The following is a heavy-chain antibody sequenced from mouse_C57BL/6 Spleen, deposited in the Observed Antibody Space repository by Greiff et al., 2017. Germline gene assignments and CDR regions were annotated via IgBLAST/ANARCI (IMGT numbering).Heavy chain of an antibody. CDR3: AREVPNYYDSMYYAMDY. D-gene: IGHD1-1*01. CDR1: GYSITSGYY. CDR2: ISYDGSN. V-gene: IGHV3-6*01. J-gene: IGHJ4*01. Sequence: DVQLQESGPGLVKPSQSLSLTCSVTGYSITSGYYWNWVRQFPGNKLEWMGYISYDGSNKYNPSLKNRISITRDTSNNQFFLKLNSVTTEDSATYYCAREVPNYYDSMYYAMDYWGQGTSVTVSS.